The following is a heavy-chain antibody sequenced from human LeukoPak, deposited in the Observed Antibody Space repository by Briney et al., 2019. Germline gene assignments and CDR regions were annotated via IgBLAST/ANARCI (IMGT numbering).Heavy chain of an antibody. CDR3: ARVPTDYGGNAGSLDFDY. CDR1: GYTFTSYG. Sequence: ASVKVSCKASGYTFTSYGISWVRQAPGQGLEWMGWINPNSGGTNYAQKFQGRVTMTRDTSISTAYMELSRLRSDDTAVYYCARVPTDYGGNAGSLDFDYWGQGTLVTVSS. CDR2: INPNSGGT. V-gene: IGHV1-2*02. J-gene: IGHJ4*02. D-gene: IGHD4-23*01.